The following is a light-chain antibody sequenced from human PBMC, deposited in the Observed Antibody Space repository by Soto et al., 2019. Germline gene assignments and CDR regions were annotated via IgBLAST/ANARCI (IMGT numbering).Light chain of an antibody. J-gene: IGLJ1*01. V-gene: IGLV2-8*01. CDR2: EVS. Sequence: QSALTQPPSASGSPGQSVTISCTGTSSDFGAYNYVSWYHQHPGKAPKLMIYEVSKRPSGVPDRFSASKSGNTASLTVSGLQAEDEADYYCSSHGGSNNFYVFGTGTKLTVL. CDR1: SSDFGAYNY. CDR3: SSHGGSNNFYV.